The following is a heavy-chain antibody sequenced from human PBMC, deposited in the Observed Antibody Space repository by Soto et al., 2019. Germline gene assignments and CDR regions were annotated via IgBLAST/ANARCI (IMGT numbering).Heavy chain of an antibody. CDR1: GFAFGSFG. CDR3: AKGQYCSGVGCDNFFDSSRYSVPNWFDP. D-gene: IGHD3-22*01. V-gene: IGHV3-23*01. CDR2: ISGSGGAT. Sequence: GGSLRLSCVASGFAFGSFGMHWVRQSPRKGLEWVAGISGSGGATYYTDSVKGRFTISRDNSKNIVYLRMNNLEGDDAAVYFCAKGQYCSGVGCDNFFDSSRYSVPNWFDPWGQGTPVTVSS. J-gene: IGHJ5*02.